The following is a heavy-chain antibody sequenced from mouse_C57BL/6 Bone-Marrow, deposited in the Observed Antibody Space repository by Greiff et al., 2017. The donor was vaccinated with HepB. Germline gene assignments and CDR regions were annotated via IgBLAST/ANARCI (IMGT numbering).Heavy chain of an antibody. CDR2: IDPNSGGT. CDR3: ARWRLRRGDYAMDY. D-gene: IGHD2-4*01. Sequence: QVQLKQPGAELVKPGASVKLSCKASGYTFTSYWMHWVKQRPGRGLEWIGRIDPNSGGTKYNEKFKSKATLTVDKPSSTAYMQRSSLTSEDSAVYYCARWRLRRGDYAMDYWGQGTSVTVSS. CDR1: GYTFTSYW. J-gene: IGHJ4*01. V-gene: IGHV1-72*01.